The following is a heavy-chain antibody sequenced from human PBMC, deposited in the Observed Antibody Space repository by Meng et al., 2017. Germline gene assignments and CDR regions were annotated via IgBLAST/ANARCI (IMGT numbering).Heavy chain of an antibody. V-gene: IGHV3-21*03. J-gene: IGHJ4*02. CDR3: ARDSSCYYSNSYFDY. D-gene: IGHD3-22*01. CDR1: GFTSISYS. Sequence: GGSLRLSCEASGFTSISYSMSWVRQAPGKGLEWVSSISSSSSYISYSDSVKGRFTISRDNAKNSLYLQINSLRAEDTAVYYCARDSSCYYSNSYFDYWGQGTLVTVSS. CDR2: ISSSSSYI.